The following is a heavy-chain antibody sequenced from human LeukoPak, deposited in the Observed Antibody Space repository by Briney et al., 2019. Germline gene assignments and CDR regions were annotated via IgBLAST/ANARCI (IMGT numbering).Heavy chain of an antibody. Sequence: GGSLRLSCAAPGFTFSSYSMNWVRQAPGKGLEWVSSISSSSSYIYYADSVKGRFTISRDNAKNSLYLQMNSLRAEDTAVYYCARAGHGSGSYYRDSYYYYMDVWGKGTTVTVSS. J-gene: IGHJ6*03. V-gene: IGHV3-21*01. CDR3: ARAGHGSGSYYRDSYYYYMDV. D-gene: IGHD3-10*01. CDR2: ISSSSSYI. CDR1: GFTFSSYS.